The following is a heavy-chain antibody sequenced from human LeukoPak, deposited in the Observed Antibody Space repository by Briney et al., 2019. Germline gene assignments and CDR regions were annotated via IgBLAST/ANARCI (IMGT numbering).Heavy chain of an antibody. CDR2: IDSDGIST. V-gene: IGHV3-74*01. Sequence: GGSLRLSCAASGFTFNRYWMYWVRQAPGRGLVWVSRIDSDGISTNYADSVKGRFTISRDNAKNTLFLQMNSLRAEDTAVYFCARRDYLDNWGQGTLVTVSS. J-gene: IGHJ4*02. D-gene: IGHD5-24*01. CDR3: ARRDYLDN. CDR1: GFTFNRYW.